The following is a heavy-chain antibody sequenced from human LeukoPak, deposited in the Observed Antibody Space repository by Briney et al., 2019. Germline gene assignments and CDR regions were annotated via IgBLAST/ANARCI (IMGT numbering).Heavy chain of an antibody. Sequence: GGSLRLSCVASGFSFNNFGMSWVRQAPGRGLEWVSSISGGGGYISYADSLQGRFTISRDNAKNSLYLQMNSLRAEDTAVYYCARELRVESTPDYWGQGTLVTVFS. CDR1: GFSFNNFG. J-gene: IGHJ4*02. D-gene: IGHD5/OR15-5a*01. CDR2: ISGGGGYI. CDR3: ARELRVESTPDY. V-gene: IGHV3-21*06.